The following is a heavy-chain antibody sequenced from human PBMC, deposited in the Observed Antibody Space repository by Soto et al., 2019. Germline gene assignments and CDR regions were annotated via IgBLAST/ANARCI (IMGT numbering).Heavy chain of an antibody. Sequence: QPGGSLRLSCAASGFTFSSYWMHWVRQAPGKGLVWVSRINSDGSSTSYADSVKGRFTISRDNAKNTLYLQMNSLRAEDTAVYYCARGIAAAGLDPWGQGTLVTVSS. J-gene: IGHJ5*02. CDR3: ARGIAAAGLDP. CDR1: GFTFSSYW. V-gene: IGHV3-74*01. D-gene: IGHD6-13*01. CDR2: INSDGSST.